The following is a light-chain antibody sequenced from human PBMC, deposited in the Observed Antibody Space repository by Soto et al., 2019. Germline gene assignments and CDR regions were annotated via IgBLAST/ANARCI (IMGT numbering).Light chain of an antibody. CDR2: VNSDGSH. V-gene: IGLV4-69*01. J-gene: IGLJ2*01. CDR3: QTWGTDFLV. CDR1: SGHSSYA. Sequence: QLVLTQSPSASASLGASVKLTCTLSSGHSSYAIAWHQQQPEKGPRYLMKVNSDGSHSKGDGIPDRFSGSSSGAEWYLSISSLQSEDEADYYCQTWGTDFLVFGGGTKLTVL.